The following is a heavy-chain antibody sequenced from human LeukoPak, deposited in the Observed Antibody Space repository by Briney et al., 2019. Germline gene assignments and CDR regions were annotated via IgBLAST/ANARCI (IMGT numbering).Heavy chain of an antibody. D-gene: IGHD2-15*01. J-gene: IGHJ6*03. CDR1: GGSFSGYY. CDR2: INHSGST. CDR3: ARQGPLWYYFYYMDV. V-gene: IGHV4-34*01. Sequence: SETLSLACAVFGGSFSGYYWSWIRQPPGKGLEWIGEINHSGSTNYNPSLKSRVTISVDTSKNQFSLKLSSVTAADTAVYYCARQGPLWYYFYYMDVWGKGTTVTVSS.